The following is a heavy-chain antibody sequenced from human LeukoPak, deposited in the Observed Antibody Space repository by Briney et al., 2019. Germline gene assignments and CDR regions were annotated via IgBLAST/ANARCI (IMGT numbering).Heavy chain of an antibody. CDR2: IYYSGST. CDR1: GGSISSGGYY. V-gene: IGHV4-31*03. J-gene: IGHJ6*02. Sequence: SETLSLTCTVSGGSISSGGYYWSWIRQHPGKGLEWIGYIYYSGSTYYNPSLKSRVTISVDTSKNQFSLKLSSVTAADTAVYYCAREYYYGYYGMDVWGQGTTVTVSS. CDR3: AREYYYGYYGMDV.